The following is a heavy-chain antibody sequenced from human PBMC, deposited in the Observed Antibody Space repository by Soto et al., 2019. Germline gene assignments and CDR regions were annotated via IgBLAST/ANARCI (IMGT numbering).Heavy chain of an antibody. D-gene: IGHD3-10*01. J-gene: IGHJ4*02. CDR3: ARVTMVRGVIILRLGFDY. V-gene: IGHV1-18*01. CDR1: GYTFTSYG. Sequence: ASVKVSCKASGYTFTSYGISWVRQAPGQGLEWMGWISAYNGNTNYAQKLQGRVTMTTDTSTSTAYMELRSLRSDDTAVYYCARVTMVRGVIILRLGFDYWGQGTLVTVSS. CDR2: ISAYNGNT.